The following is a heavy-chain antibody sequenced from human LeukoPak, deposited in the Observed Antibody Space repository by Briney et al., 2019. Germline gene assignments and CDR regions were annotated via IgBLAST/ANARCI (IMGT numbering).Heavy chain of an antibody. CDR2: IYYSGST. D-gene: IGHD6-13*01. CDR1: GGSISSYY. V-gene: IGHV4-59*08. Sequence: SETLSLTCTVSGGSISSYYWSWIRQPPGKGLEWIGYIYYSGSTNYNPSLKSRVTISVDTSKNQFSLKLSSVTAADTAVYYCARGGIAAAGDDYWGQGTLVTVSS. CDR3: ARGGIAAAGDDY. J-gene: IGHJ4*02.